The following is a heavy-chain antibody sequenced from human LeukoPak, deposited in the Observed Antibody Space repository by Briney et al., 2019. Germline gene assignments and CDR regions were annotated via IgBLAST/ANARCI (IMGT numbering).Heavy chain of an antibody. CDR3: AREVVTTNRNWFDP. CDR2: IIPIFGIA. Sequence: SVKVSCKASGGTFSSYAISWVRQAPGQGLEWMGRIIPIFGIANYAQMFQGRVTITADKSTSTAYMELSSLRSEDTAVYYCAREVVTTNRNWFDPWGQGTLVTVSS. J-gene: IGHJ5*02. CDR1: GGTFSSYA. V-gene: IGHV1-69*04. D-gene: IGHD4-11*01.